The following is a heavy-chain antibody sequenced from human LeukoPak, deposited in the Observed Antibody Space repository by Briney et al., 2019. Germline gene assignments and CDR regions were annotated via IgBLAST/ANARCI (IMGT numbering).Heavy chain of an antibody. CDR1: GGSISSSSYY. CDR2: IYYSGST. D-gene: IGHD6-13*01. Sequence: PSETLSLTCTVSGGSISSSSYYWGWIRQPPGKGLEWIGSIYYSGSTYYNPSPKSRVTIAVDTSKNQFSLKLSSVTAADTAVYYCARDIVYSSSWYYYYYYMDVWGKGTTVTVSS. V-gene: IGHV4-39*02. J-gene: IGHJ6*03. CDR3: ARDIVYSSSWYYYYYYMDV.